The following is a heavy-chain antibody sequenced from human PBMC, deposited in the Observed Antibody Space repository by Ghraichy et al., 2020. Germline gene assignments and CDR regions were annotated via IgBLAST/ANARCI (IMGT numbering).Heavy chain of an antibody. CDR1: GGSISSYY. CDR2: IYYSGST. V-gene: IGHV4-59*08. D-gene: IGHD3-22*01. Sequence: SETLSLTCTVSGGSISSYYWSWIRQPPGKGLEWIGYIYYSGSTNYNPSLKSRVTISVDTSKNQFSLKLSSVTAADTAVYYCARSAKEYYYDSSGYYVIDYWGQGTLVTVSS. J-gene: IGHJ4*02. CDR3: ARSAKEYYYDSSGYYVIDY.